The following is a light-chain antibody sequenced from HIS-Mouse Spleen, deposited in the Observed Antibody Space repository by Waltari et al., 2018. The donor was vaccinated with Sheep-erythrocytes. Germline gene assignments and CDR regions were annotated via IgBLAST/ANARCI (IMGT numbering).Light chain of an antibody. CDR3: QQSYSTPQFT. Sequence: DIQMTQSPSSRSASVGYRVTITCRASQSISSYLNWYQQKPGKAPKLLIYAASSLQSGVPSRFSGSGSGTDFTLTISSLQPEDFATYYCQQSYSTPQFTFGPGTKVDIK. CDR2: AAS. CDR1: QSISSY. J-gene: IGKJ3*01. V-gene: IGKV1-39*01.